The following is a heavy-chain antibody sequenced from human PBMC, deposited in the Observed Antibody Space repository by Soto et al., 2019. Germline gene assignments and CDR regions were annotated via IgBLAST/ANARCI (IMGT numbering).Heavy chain of an antibody. D-gene: IGHD3-22*01. CDR2: IYHSGTT. CDR3: ARELSPVDYDSSGPDAG. V-gene: IGHV4-38-2*02. J-gene: IGHJ4*02. Sequence: PSETLPLTCAFSGDSISSGYYWAWIRQPPGKRLEWIGSIYHSGTTYYNPSLESRVTISVDTSKNQFSLKLSSVTAADSAVYYCARELSPVDYDSSGPDAGWGQGTLVTVSS. CDR1: GDSISSGYY.